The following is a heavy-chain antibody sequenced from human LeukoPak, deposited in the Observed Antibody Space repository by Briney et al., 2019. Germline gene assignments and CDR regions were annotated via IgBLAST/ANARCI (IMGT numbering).Heavy chain of an antibody. Sequence: ASETLSLTCAVSGGSISSGGYSWSWIWQPPGKGLEWIGYIYHSGSTYYNPSLKSRVTISVDRSKNQFSLKLSSVTAADTAVYYCAAEYYYDSSYAFDIWGQGTMVTVS. J-gene: IGHJ3*02. CDR2: IYHSGST. D-gene: IGHD3-22*01. CDR3: AAEYYYDSSYAFDI. V-gene: IGHV4-30-2*01. CDR1: GGSISSGGYS.